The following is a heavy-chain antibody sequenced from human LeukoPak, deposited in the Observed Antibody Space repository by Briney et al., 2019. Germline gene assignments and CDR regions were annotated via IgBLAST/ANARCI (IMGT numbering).Heavy chain of an antibody. J-gene: IGHJ6*03. CDR3: ARDDGYYYYYHYMDV. Sequence: GASVKVSCKASGGTFSSYAISWVRQAPGQGLEWMRRIIPIFGTANYAQKFQGRVTITADKSTSTAYMELSSLRSEDTAVYYCARDDGYYYYYHYMDVWGKGTTVTVSS. CDR1: GGTFSSYA. CDR2: IIPIFGTA. D-gene: IGHD4-17*01. V-gene: IGHV1-69*06.